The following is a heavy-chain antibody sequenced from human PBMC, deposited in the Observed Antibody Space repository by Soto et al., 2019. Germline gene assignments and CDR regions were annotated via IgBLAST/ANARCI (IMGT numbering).Heavy chain of an antibody. J-gene: IGHJ4*02. D-gene: IGHD7-27*01. V-gene: IGHV5-51*01. CDR3: ARLPGPNHRQLYFDY. Sequence: PGGSRKISCKGSGYNFANYWIGWVRQIPGKRLVRMRIINPGNSDTRYSPSFQGQVTISADKSINAAFLQWSSLQASDTAMIYCARLPGPNHRQLYFDYWGQGALVTVSS. CDR2: INPGNSDT. CDR1: GYNFANYW.